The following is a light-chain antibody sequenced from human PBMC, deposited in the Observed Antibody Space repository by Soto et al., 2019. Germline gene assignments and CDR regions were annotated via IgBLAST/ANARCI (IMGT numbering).Light chain of an antibody. V-gene: IGKV1-5*01. CDR1: QSISHW. CDR3: QQDHTYRT. Sequence: DIQMTQAPSTLSASIGDRVIITCRASQSISHWLAWYQQKPGKAPKLLISDASILESGVPSRFSGSTSGTEFTLTISSLQPDDFATYYCQQDHTYRTFGQGTKVEIK. J-gene: IGKJ1*01. CDR2: DAS.